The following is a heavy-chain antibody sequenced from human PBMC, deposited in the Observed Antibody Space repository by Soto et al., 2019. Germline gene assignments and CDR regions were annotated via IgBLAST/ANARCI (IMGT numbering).Heavy chain of an antibody. CDR2: IYSGGST. D-gene: IGHD4-4*01. CDR3: AREVTTVTTDDAFDI. V-gene: IGHV3-66*01. CDR1: GFTVSSNY. J-gene: IGHJ3*02. Sequence: EVQLVESGGGLVQPGGSLRLSCAASGFTVSSNYMSWVRQAPGKGLEWVSVIYSGGSTYYADSVKGRFTISRDNSKNTLYLQINSLRAEDTAVYYCAREVTTVTTDDAFDIWGQGTMVTVSS.